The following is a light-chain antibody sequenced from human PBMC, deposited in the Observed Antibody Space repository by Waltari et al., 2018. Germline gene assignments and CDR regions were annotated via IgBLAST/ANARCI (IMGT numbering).Light chain of an antibody. CDR1: TTDVGAYNF. J-gene: IGLJ1*01. V-gene: IGLV2-8*01. CDR2: EVT. Sequence: QSALTQPPSASGSPGQSVPISCTGTTTDVGAYNFVSWYQQHPGKAPKLMIYEVTKRPSGVPDRFSGSGSGNTASLTVSGLQAEDEADYYCSSYTGTDNFVFGAGTKVTVL. CDR3: SSYTGTDNFV.